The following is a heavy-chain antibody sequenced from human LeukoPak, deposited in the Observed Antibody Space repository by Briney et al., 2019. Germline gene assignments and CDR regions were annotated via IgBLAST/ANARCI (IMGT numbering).Heavy chain of an antibody. Sequence: SETLSLTCTVSGVSITSRNYYWGWIRQSPGTGLEWIASSYYSGSTYYSASLQSRVSISVDASKNHFSLRLTAVTAADTGVYFCARQHRYGYNEVTHFDSWGQGTLVTVSS. CDR2: SYYSGST. J-gene: IGHJ4*02. CDR3: ARQHRYGYNEVTHFDS. CDR1: GVSITSRNYY. V-gene: IGHV4-39*02. D-gene: IGHD5-12*01.